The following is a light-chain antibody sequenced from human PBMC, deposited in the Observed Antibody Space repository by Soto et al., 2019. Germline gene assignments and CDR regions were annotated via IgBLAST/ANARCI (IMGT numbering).Light chain of an antibody. CDR2: GAS. Sequence: EIVLTQSPGTLSLSPGERATLSCRASQSVSSSYLAWYQQRPGQAPRLLIYGASSRATGIPDRFSGSGSGTDFTLTISRLEPEDFAVYYCQQYGSSPVPFGQGTKVDNK. CDR1: QSVSSSY. CDR3: QQYGSSPVP. J-gene: IGKJ1*01. V-gene: IGKV3-20*01.